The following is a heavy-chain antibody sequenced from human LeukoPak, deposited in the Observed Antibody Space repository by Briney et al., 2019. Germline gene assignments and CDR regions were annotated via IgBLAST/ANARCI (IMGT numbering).Heavy chain of an antibody. D-gene: IGHD2-15*01. Sequence: PGGSLRLSCAASGFTFSSYAMSWVRQAPGKGLEWVSAISGSGGSTYYADSVKGRFTISRDNSKNTLYLQMNSLRAEDTAVYYCATSLGGIVVVVAATLCNYWGQGTLVTVSS. CDR3: ATSLGGIVVVVAATLCNY. CDR2: ISGSGGST. CDR1: GFTFSSYA. J-gene: IGHJ4*02. V-gene: IGHV3-23*01.